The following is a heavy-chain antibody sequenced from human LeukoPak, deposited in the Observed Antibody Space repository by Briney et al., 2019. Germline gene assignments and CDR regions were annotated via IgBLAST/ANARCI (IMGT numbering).Heavy chain of an antibody. D-gene: IGHD3-3*01. CDR3: ARDLDGSAGAWFDP. CDR2: INAGNGYT. V-gene: IGHV1-3*01. J-gene: IGHJ5*02. Sequence: ASVKVSCKASGYTFSTYAMHWVRQAPGQRLEWMGCINAGNGYTKYSQSFQDRVTFSRDASATTVYMELSSLKYDDMAVYYCARDLDGSAGAWFDPWGQGTLVTVSS. CDR1: GYTFSTYA.